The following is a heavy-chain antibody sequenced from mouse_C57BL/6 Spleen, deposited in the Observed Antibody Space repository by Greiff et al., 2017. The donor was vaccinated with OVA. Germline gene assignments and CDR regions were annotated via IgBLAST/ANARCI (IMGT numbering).Heavy chain of an antibody. D-gene: IGHD2-12*01. CDR3: ARSDYSLLYYFDY. V-gene: IGHV1-55*01. CDR2: IYPGSGST. CDR1: GYTFTSYW. Sequence: QVQLQQPGAELVKPGASVKMSCKASGYTFTSYWITWVKQRPGQGLEWIGDIYPGSGSTNYNEKFKSKATLTVDTSSSTAYMQLSSLTSVDSAVYDCARSDYSLLYYFDYWGQGTTLTVSS. J-gene: IGHJ2*01.